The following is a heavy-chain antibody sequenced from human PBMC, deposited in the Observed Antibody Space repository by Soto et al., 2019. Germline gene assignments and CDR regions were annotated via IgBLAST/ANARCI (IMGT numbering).Heavy chain of an antibody. V-gene: IGHV3-33*01. Sequence: QVPLVESGGGVVQPGRSLRLSCAASGFSFSSFGMHWVRQAPGKGLEWVAMIWYDGINKYYVDSVKGRFTISRDNSESTLYLQMDSLRAEDTAVYYCAREGRAFFDYWGQGTLVTVSS. CDR2: IWYDGINK. CDR3: AREGRAFFDY. D-gene: IGHD3-3*02. CDR1: GFSFSSFG. J-gene: IGHJ4*02.